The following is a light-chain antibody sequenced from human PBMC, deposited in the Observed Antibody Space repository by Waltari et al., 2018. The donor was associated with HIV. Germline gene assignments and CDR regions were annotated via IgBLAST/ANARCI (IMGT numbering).Light chain of an antibody. CDR3: QAWDSNSFVV. CDR2: HAR. Sequence: SYELTQPPSMSVSPGQTARITCSGPRLGDKSTSWYQHRSGPSPLLVIHHARKRPSGIRERFSGSNSGNTATLTITGIQALDEADYYCQAWDSNSFVVFGGGTKLTVV. CDR1: RLGDKS. J-gene: IGLJ2*01. V-gene: IGLV3-1*01.